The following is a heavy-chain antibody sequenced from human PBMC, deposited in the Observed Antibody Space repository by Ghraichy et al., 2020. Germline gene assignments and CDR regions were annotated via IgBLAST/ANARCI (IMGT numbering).Heavy chain of an antibody. CDR2: IYYTGGT. CDR3: VKGRGWFDP. J-gene: IGHJ5*02. Sequence: WGGGGRAPGKGREWVGDIYYTGGTDYNPPLQSRDTITVDTSKKQFSLQLSSVTTADTAVYFCVKGRGWFDPWGQGTLVTVSS. V-gene: IGHV4-59*13.